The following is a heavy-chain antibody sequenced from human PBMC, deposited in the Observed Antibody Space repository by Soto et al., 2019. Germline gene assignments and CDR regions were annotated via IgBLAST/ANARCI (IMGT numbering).Heavy chain of an antibody. CDR2: IYYSGST. J-gene: IGHJ4*02. CDR1: GGSINSAYY. V-gene: IGHV4-39*07. Sequence: SETLSLTCAVSGGSINSAYYWGWIRQPPGKGLEWIGSIYYSGSTSYNPSLKSRVTISADTSKNQFSLKLNSVTAADTAVYYCARAMTTVTTIDYWGQGTLVTVSS. CDR3: ARAMTTVTTIDY. D-gene: IGHD4-17*01.